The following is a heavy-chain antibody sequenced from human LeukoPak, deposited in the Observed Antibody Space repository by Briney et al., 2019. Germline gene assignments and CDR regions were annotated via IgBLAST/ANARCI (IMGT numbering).Heavy chain of an antibody. D-gene: IGHD1-26*01. Sequence: GGSLRLSCAASGVTVSSQYMNWVRRAPGKGLEWVSVIYGVDGTSYADSVKGRFTISRDNSKNTLSLQMNSLRAEDTAVYYCARRSDSGRYSAIDYWGQGTLVTASS. J-gene: IGHJ4*02. CDR2: IYGVDGT. CDR1: GVTVSSQY. V-gene: IGHV3-53*01. CDR3: ARRSDSGRYSAIDY.